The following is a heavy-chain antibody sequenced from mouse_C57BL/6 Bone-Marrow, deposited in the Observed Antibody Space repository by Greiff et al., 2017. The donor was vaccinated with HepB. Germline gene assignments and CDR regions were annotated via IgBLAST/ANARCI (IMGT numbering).Heavy chain of an antibody. CDR3: ARHDGKALYYAMDY. V-gene: IGHV5-12*01. D-gene: IGHD1-1*01. CDR1: GFTFSDYY. CDR2: ISNGGGST. Sequence: EVKLVESGGGLVQPGGSLKLSCAASGFTFSDYYMYWVRQTPEKRLEWVAYISNGGGSTYYPDTVKGRFTISRDNAKNTLYLQMSLLKSEDTAMYYCARHDGKALYYAMDYWGQGTSVTVSS. J-gene: IGHJ4*01.